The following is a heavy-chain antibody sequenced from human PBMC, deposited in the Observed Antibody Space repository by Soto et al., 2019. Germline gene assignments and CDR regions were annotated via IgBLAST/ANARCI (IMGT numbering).Heavy chain of an antibody. CDR2: ISGSGGST. Sequence: HPVGSLGLSCAASGFTFSSYAIIWVLQAPGKGLEWVSAISGSGGSTYYADSVKGRFTISRDNSKNTLYLQMNSLRAEDTAVYYCAKMKPWFDTWGQGTLVTVSS. CDR3: AKMKPWFDT. J-gene: IGHJ5*02. CDR1: GFTFSSYA. V-gene: IGHV3-23*01.